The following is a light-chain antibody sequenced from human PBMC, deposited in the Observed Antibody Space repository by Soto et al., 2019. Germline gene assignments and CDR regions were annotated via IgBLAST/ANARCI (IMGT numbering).Light chain of an antibody. V-gene: IGKV3-20*01. CDR3: HQYGVSPWT. Sequence: EIVLTQSPGTLSLSPGERATLSCRASQSITRSLLAWYQQKRGQAPRLIIYGAASRATGIPERFSGRASGTDFTLTISRLEPEDFALYYCHQYGVSPWTFGRGTRWIS. CDR1: QSITRSL. CDR2: GAA. J-gene: IGKJ1*01.